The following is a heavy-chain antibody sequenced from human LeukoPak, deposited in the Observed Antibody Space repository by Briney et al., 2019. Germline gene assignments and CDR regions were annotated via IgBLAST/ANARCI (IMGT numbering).Heavy chain of an antibody. D-gene: IGHD2-2*01. CDR1: GGSISGYY. V-gene: IGHV4-59*08. J-gene: IGHJ3*02. CDR2: IYYRGKT. Sequence: SETLSLTCTVSGGSISGYYWSWIRQPPGKGLEWIGYIYYRGKTNYNPSLRSRVTISVDTSKNQFSLKLTSVTAADTAVYYCARHSFSLDGFDIWDQGTMVTVSS. CDR3: ARHSFSLDGFDI.